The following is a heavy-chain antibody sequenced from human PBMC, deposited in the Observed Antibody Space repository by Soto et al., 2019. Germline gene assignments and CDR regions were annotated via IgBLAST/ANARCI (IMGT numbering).Heavy chain of an antibody. CDR3: ARERSYGMDV. D-gene: IGHD3-16*01. CDR1: GYTFTIYD. J-gene: IGHJ6*02. V-gene: IGHV1-8*01. Sequence: ASVNVYCKTSGYTFTIYDINWVRQATGQGLEWMGWMNPNSGNTVYAQKFQGRVTMTRNTSVSTAYMELSSLRSEDTAVYYCARERSYGMDVWGQGTTVTVSS. CDR2: MNPNSGNT.